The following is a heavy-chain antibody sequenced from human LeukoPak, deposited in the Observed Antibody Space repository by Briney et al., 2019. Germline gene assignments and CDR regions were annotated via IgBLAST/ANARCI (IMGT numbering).Heavy chain of an antibody. Sequence: GASVKVSCKASGYTFTSYGINWVRQAPGQGLGWMGWMNPKNGATGYAQKFQGRVTMTRDTSIGTAYMELSSLVSEDTAAYYCARMYRLSATPTTDWFDPWGQGTLVTVSS. D-gene: IGHD3-16*02. CDR2: MNPKNGAT. V-gene: IGHV1-8*01. CDR3: ARMYRLSATPTTDWFDP. J-gene: IGHJ5*02. CDR1: GYTFTSYG.